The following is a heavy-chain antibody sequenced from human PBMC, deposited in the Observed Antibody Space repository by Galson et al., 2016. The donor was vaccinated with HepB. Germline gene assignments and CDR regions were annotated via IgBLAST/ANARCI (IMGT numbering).Heavy chain of an antibody. CDR1: GFRFSYYW. CDR2: IKHDGSEK. V-gene: IGHV3-7*01. J-gene: IGHJ4*02. D-gene: IGHD6-13*01. CDR3: AREKAAEYYLDY. Sequence: SLRLSCAASGFRFSYYWMSWVRRAPGKGLEWVANIKHDGSEKYYVDSVKGRFTISRDNAKNSLYLQMNSLRADDTAVYYCAREKAAEYYLDYWGQGTLVTVSS.